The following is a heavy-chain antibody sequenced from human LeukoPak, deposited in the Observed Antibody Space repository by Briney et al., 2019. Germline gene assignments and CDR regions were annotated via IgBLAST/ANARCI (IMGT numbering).Heavy chain of an antibody. D-gene: IGHD2-15*01. CDR2: IKQDGSEK. J-gene: IGHJ4*02. CDR3: ARDGAPARY. Sequence: GGSLRLSCAASGFTFDDYGMSWVGRAPGKGLEWVANIKQDGSEKYYVDSVKGRFTISRDNAKNSLFLQMNSLRAEDTAVYYCARDGAPARYWGQGTLVTVSS. V-gene: IGHV3-7*01. CDR1: GFTFDDYG.